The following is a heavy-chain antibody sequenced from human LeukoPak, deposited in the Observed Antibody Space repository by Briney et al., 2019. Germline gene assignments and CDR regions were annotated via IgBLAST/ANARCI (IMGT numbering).Heavy chain of an antibody. V-gene: IGHV1-18*01. Sequence: ASVKVSCTASGYTFTSYGIGWVRQAPGQGLEWMGCISAYNGNTNYAQNLQGRVTVTTDTSTSTAYMELRSLRSDDTAVYYCARVPPPDYCSGGSCYGYWFDPWGQGTLVTVSS. D-gene: IGHD2-15*01. J-gene: IGHJ5*02. CDR3: ARVPPPDYCSGGSCYGYWFDP. CDR2: ISAYNGNT. CDR1: GYTFTSYG.